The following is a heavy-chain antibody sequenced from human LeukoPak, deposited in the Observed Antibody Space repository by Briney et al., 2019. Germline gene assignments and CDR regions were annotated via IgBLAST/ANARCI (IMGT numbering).Heavy chain of an antibody. CDR1: GFTFSSYS. Sequence: GGCLRLSCAASGFTFSSYSMNWVRQAPGKGLEWVSYISSSSNTIYYADSVKGRFTISRDNAKNSLYLQMNSLRAEDTAVYYCARSGTTYYYDSSTRIWGQGTMVTVSS. CDR2: ISSSSNTI. CDR3: ARSGTTYYYDSSTRI. V-gene: IGHV3-48*04. D-gene: IGHD3-22*01. J-gene: IGHJ3*02.